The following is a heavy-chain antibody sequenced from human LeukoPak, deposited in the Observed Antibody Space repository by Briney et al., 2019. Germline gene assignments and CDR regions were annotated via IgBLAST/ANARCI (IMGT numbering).Heavy chain of an antibody. Sequence: ASVKVSCKASGYTFTNYYVHWVQQAPGQGLEWMGIINPSGGSTSYAPKFQGRVTLTRDTSTSTIYMELSSLRSEDTAVCYCARADSSGFRGLDYWGQGTLVTVSS. J-gene: IGHJ4*02. V-gene: IGHV1-46*01. CDR1: GYTFTNYY. D-gene: IGHD5-18*01. CDR3: ARADSSGFRGLDY. CDR2: INPSGGST.